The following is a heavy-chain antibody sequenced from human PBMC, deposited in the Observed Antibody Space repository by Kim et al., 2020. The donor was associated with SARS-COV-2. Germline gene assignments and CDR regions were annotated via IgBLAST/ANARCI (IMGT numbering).Heavy chain of an antibody. CDR3: AKDVKGLTIWFGESFDY. J-gene: IGHJ4*02. CDR2: ISGSGGST. D-gene: IGHD3-10*01. CDR1: GFTFSSYA. V-gene: IGHV3-23*01. Sequence: GGSLRLSCAASGFTFSSYAMSWVRQAPGKGLEWVSAISGSGGSTYYADSVKGRFTISRDNSKNTLYLQMNSLRAEDTAVYYCAKDVKGLTIWFGESFDYWGQGTLVTVSS.